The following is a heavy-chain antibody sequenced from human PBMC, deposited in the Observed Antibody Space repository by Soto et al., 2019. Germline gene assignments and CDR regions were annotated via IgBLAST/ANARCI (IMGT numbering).Heavy chain of an antibody. J-gene: IGHJ5*02. D-gene: IGHD3-22*01. CDR2: INHSGST. CDR3: ARVRRDSSGYGMGLYWFDP. Sequence: PSETLSLTCAVYGGSFSDYYWTWIRQPPGKGLEWIGEINHSGSTNYNPSLKSRVTISIDTSKKQFSLKLSSVTAADTAVYYCARVRRDSSGYGMGLYWFDPWGQGTLVTVSS. CDR1: GGSFSDYY. V-gene: IGHV4-34*01.